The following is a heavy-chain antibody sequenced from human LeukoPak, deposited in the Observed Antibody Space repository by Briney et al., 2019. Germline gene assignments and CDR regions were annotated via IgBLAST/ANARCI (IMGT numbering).Heavy chain of an antibody. D-gene: IGHD2-21*01. CDR3: AREGVSFGSIVKLNDY. J-gene: IGHJ4*02. CDR2: IYYSGST. CDR1: GGSISSSSYY. V-gene: IGHV4-39*07. Sequence: PSETLSLTCTVSGGSISSSSYYWGWIRQPPGKGLEWIGSIYYSGSTYYNPSLKSRVTISVDTSKNQFSLKLSSVTAADTAVYYCAREGVSFGSIVKLNDYRGQGTLVTVSS.